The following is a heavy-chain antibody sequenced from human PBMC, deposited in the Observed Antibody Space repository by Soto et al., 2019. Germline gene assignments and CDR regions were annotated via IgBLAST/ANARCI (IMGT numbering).Heavy chain of an antibody. V-gene: IGHV3-15*01. J-gene: IGHJ4*02. Sequence: EVQLVESGGGLVKPGGSLRLSCAASGFTFSTAWMSWVRQAPGKGLEWVGRIKSKADGGTTEYAAPVKGRFIISTDDSKNMLYLQMNSLKTEDTAVYYCQYYYDSSGPKDYFDYWGQGTLVTVSS. CDR1: GFTFSTAW. D-gene: IGHD3-22*01. CDR3: QYYYDSSGPKDYFDY. CDR2: IKSKADGGTT.